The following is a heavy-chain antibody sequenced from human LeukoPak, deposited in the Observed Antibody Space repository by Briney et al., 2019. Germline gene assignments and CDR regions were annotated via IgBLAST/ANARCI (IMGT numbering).Heavy chain of an antibody. V-gene: IGHV1-46*01. CDR3: AREGLDTSDYYGSRLDY. Sequence: ASVKVSCKASGYTFTTYYMHWVRQAPGQGLEWMGIINPRDGSTSYAQKFQDRVTMTRDTSTSTVYMELSSLRSEDTAVYYCAREGLDTSDYYGSRLDYWGPGTLVTISS. J-gene: IGHJ4*02. CDR1: GYTFTTYY. D-gene: IGHD3-22*01. CDR2: INPRDGST.